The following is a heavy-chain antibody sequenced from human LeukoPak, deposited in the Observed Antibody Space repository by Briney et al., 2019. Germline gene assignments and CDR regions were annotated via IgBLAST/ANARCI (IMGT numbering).Heavy chain of an antibody. J-gene: IGHJ4*02. Sequence: PSETLSLTCTVSGGSISSGAYYWGWIRQSPGKGLEWIGEINHSGSTNYNPSLKSRVTISVDTSKNQFPLKLSSVTAADTAVYYCARGTGATPFDYWGQGTLVTVSS. CDR1: GGSISSGAYY. D-gene: IGHD1-26*01. CDR3: ARGTGATPFDY. CDR2: INHSGST. V-gene: IGHV4-39*06.